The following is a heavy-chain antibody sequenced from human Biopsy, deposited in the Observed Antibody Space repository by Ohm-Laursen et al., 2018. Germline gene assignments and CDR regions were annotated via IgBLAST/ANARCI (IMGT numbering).Heavy chain of an antibody. V-gene: IGHV1-2*02. D-gene: IGHD3-9*01. J-gene: IGHJ1*01. CDR1: GYTFTDSY. Sequence: ASVKVSCKASGYTFTDSYMHWVRQAPGQGLEWMGWINPNSGGTNYAQKFQGRVTLTRDTSMSTAYMELNRLRSDDTAVYYCATKLTGYFHHWGQGTLVIVSS. CDR2: INPNSGGT. CDR3: ATKLTGYFHH.